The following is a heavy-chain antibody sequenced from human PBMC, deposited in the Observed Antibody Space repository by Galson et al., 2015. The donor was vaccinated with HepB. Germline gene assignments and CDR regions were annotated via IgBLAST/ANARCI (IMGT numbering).Heavy chain of an antibody. Sequence: LRLSCAASGFTFSSYGMHWVRPAPGKGLEWVAVIWYDGSNKYYADSVKGRFTINPDTSKNQFSLQLNSVTPEDTAVYYCAREMSDSGWYRHYGMDVWGQGTTVTVSS. CDR2: IWYDGSNK. V-gene: IGHV3-33*01. CDR3: AREMSDSGWYRHYGMDV. J-gene: IGHJ6*02. CDR1: GFTFSSYG. D-gene: IGHD6-19*01.